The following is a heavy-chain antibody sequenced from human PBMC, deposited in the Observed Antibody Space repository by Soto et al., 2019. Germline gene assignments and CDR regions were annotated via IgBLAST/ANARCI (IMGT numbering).Heavy chain of an antibody. D-gene: IGHD6-13*01. Sequence: QVQLVESGGGVVQPGRSLRLSCAASGFTFSSYAMHWVRQAPGKGLEWVAVISYDGSNKYYADSVKGRFTISRDNSKNTLYLQMTSLRAEDTAVYYCARSGSSWYYYYGMDVWGQGTTVTVSS. CDR1: GFTFSSYA. CDR3: ARSGSSWYYYYGMDV. V-gene: IGHV3-30-3*01. CDR2: ISYDGSNK. J-gene: IGHJ6*02.